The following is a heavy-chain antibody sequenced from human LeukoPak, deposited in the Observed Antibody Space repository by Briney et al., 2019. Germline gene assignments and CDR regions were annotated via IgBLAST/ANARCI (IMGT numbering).Heavy chain of an antibody. Sequence: GGSLRLSCAASGFTFSSYAMSWVRQAPGKGLEWVSAISGSGGSTYYADSVKGRFTISRDNSKNTLYLQMNSLRAEDTAVYYCAKDGGRSNLRGYSSSWYYFDYWGQGTLVTVSS. V-gene: IGHV3-23*01. CDR1: GFTFSSYA. J-gene: IGHJ4*02. D-gene: IGHD6-13*01. CDR2: ISGSGGST. CDR3: AKDGGRSNLRGYSSSWYYFDY.